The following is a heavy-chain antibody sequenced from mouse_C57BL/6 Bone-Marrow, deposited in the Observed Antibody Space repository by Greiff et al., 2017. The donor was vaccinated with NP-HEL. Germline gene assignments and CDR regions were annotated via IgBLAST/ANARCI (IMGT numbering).Heavy chain of an antibody. Sequence: VQLQQPGAELVKPGASVKLSCKASGYTFTSYWMQWVKQRPGQGLEWIGVIDPSDSYTNYNQKFKGKATWTVDTSSSTAYMQLSSLTSEDSAVNRCARGGGYNYFDYWGKGTTLTVSS. CDR2: IDPSDSYT. CDR1: GYTFTSYW. V-gene: IGHV1-50*01. J-gene: IGHJ2*01. CDR3: ARGGGYNYFDY. D-gene: IGHD2-2*01.